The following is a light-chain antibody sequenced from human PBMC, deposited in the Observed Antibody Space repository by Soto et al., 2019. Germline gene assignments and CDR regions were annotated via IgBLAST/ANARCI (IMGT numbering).Light chain of an antibody. V-gene: IGLV1-40*01. CDR3: QSYDSTLKGCV. CDR2: GNT. CDR1: SSKIGADYE. Sequence: QSVLTQPPSVSGAPGQRVTISCTGGSSKIGADYEVHWYQQLPGTAPKLLIYGNTNRPSGVPDRVSGSKSGSSASLAITGLQAEDEAEYYCQSYDSTLKGCVFGTGTKVTVL. J-gene: IGLJ1*01.